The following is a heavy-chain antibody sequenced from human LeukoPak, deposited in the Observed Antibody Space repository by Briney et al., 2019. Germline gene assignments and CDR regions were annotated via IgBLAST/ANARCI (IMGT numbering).Heavy chain of an antibody. Sequence: PPETLSLTCVVSGYSINSGYYWGWIRQPPGKGLEWIGSIYHSGSTYYNPSLKSRVPISVDTSKNQFSLKLSSVTAADTAVFYCARLPYCSSTSCYSPYYFDYWGQGTLVTVSS. V-gene: IGHV4-38-2*01. CDR1: GYSINSGYY. J-gene: IGHJ4*02. CDR3: ARLPYCSSTSCYSPYYFDY. CDR2: IYHSGST. D-gene: IGHD2-2*01.